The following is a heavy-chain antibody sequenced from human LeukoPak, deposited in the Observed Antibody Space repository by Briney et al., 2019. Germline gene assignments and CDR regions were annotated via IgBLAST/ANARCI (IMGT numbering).Heavy chain of an antibody. V-gene: IGHV1-2*06. Sequence: ASVKVSCKASGYTFTGYHMHWVRQAPGQGLEWMGRINPNSGDTNYAQNFQGRVTMTRDTSISTAYMELSRLRSDDTAVYYCARDPSPPHGSPDDAFDIWGQGTMVTVSS. CDR2: INPNSGDT. CDR3: ARDPSPPHGSPDDAFDI. D-gene: IGHD3-10*01. J-gene: IGHJ3*02. CDR1: GYTFTGYH.